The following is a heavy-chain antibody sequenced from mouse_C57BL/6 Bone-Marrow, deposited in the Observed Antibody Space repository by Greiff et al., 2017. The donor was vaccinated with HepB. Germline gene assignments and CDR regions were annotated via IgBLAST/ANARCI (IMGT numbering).Heavy chain of an antibody. D-gene: IGHD2-3*01. CDR3: ASRDGYCYYAMDY. CDR1: GYAFTNYL. J-gene: IGHJ4*01. CDR2: INPGSGGT. Sequence: QVQLQQSGAELVRPGTSVKVSCKASGYAFTNYLIEWVKQRPGQGLEWIGVINPGSGGTNYNEKFKGKATLTAAKSSSTAYMQRSSLTSEDSAVYFCASRDGYCYYAMDYWGQGNSVTVSS. V-gene: IGHV1-54*01.